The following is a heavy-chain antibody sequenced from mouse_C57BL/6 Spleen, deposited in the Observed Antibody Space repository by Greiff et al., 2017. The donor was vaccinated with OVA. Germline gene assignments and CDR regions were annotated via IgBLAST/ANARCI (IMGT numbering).Heavy chain of an antibody. V-gene: IGHV5-17*01. CDR1: GFTFSDYG. CDR3: ARGVTGTGFAY. J-gene: IGHJ3*01. D-gene: IGHD4-1*01. Sequence: EVNVVESGGGLVKPGGSLKLSCAASGFTFSDYGMHWVRQAPEKGLEWVAYISSGSSTIYYADTVKGRFTISRDNAKNTLFLQMTSLRSEDTAMYYCARGVTGTGFAYWGQGTLVTVSA. CDR2: ISSGSSTI.